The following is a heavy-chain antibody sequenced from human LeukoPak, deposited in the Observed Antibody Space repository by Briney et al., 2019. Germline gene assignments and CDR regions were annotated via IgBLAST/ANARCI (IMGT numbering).Heavy chain of an antibody. V-gene: IGHV3-7*01. CDR2: IKQDGSEK. CDR1: GFTFSSYW. D-gene: IGHD6-13*01. Sequence: GGSLRLSCAASGFTFSSYWMSWVGQAPGKGLEWVANIKQDGSEKYYVDSVKGRFTISRDNSKNTLYLQMNSLRAEDTAVYYCARRYSSSWYGIEYFDYWGQGTLVTVSS. J-gene: IGHJ4*02. CDR3: ARRYSSSWYGIEYFDY.